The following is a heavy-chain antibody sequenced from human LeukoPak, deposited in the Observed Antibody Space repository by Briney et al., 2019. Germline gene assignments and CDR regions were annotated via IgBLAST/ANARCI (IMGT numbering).Heavy chain of an antibody. D-gene: IGHD6-13*01. CDR3: AKEVKIAATGENWFDP. J-gene: IGHJ5*02. CDR1: GFTFSSHA. V-gene: IGHV3-23*01. Sequence: GESLRLSCLASGFTFSSHAMSWVRQAPGKGLEWVSAISGSGGNTYYADSVKGRFTISRDNSKSTLYVQMNSLRAEDTAVYYCAKEVKIAATGENWFDPWGQGTLVTVSS. CDR2: ISGSGGNT.